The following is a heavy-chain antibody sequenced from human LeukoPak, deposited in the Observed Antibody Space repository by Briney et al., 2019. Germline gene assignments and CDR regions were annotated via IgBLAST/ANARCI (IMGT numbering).Heavy chain of an antibody. CDR3: AKDHLRDYGGKDNY. CDR1: GFTFSSYA. V-gene: IGHV3-23*01. Sequence: GGSLRLSCAASGFTFSSYAMGWVRQAPGKGLEWVSAISGSGGSTYYADSVKGRFTISRDNSKNTLYLQMNSLRAEDTAVYYCAKDHLRDYGGKDNYWGQGTLVTVSS. CDR2: ISGSGGST. D-gene: IGHD4-23*01. J-gene: IGHJ4*02.